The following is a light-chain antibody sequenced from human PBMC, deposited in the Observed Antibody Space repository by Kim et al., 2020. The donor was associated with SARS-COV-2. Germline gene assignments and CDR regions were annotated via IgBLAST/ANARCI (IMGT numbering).Light chain of an antibody. V-gene: IGKV3-20*01. J-gene: IGKJ4*01. CDR1: QVLSSNR. CDR3: QQYGTSPFT. CDR2: GAS. Sequence: SPGARATLSCRARQVLSSNRESWYQHKRGQDPRLLIYGASSSATGILDRVSGSGSETDVTLTIASLEPEDFAVYYCQQYGTSPFTFGGGTKVDIK.